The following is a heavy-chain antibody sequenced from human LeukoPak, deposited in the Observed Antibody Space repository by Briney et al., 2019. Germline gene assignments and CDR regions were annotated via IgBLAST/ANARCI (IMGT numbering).Heavy chain of an antibody. Sequence: ASVKVSCKASGGTFSTDSITWVRQAPGQGLEWMGWINPKTGDTDSAQNFQGRVTMTRDTSITTVYMELSSLTSDDTAVYYCARGYYGMDVWGQGTTVTVSS. CDR2: INPKTGDT. CDR1: GGTFSTDS. CDR3: ARGYYGMDV. V-gene: IGHV1-2*02. J-gene: IGHJ6*02.